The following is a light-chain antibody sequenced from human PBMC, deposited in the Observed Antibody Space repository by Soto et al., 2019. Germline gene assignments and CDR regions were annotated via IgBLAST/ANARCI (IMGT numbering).Light chain of an antibody. CDR3: SSFTSINTWV. Sequence: QSALTQPASVSGSPGQSITISCTGTSSDVGGYNYVSWYQQHPGKAPKLMIYEVSNRPSGVSNRFSGSKSGNTASLTISGLQAEDEAGYYCSSFTSINTWVFGGGTKVTVL. CDR2: EVS. CDR1: SSDVGGYNY. V-gene: IGLV2-14*01. J-gene: IGLJ3*02.